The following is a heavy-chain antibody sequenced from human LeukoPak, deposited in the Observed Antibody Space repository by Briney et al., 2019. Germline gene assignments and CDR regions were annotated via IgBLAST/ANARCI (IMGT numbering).Heavy chain of an antibody. Sequence: ASVKVSCKASGYSFTDYHMHWVRQAPGQGLEWMGWINPNSGGTNYAQKFQGRVTMTRDTSISTAYMELSRLRSDDTAVYYCARDFPLLRTSIYYYYGMDVWGQGTTVTVSS. CDR2: INPNSGGT. CDR1: GYSFTDYH. J-gene: IGHJ6*02. D-gene: IGHD2-15*01. CDR3: ARDFPLLRTSIYYYYGMDV. V-gene: IGHV1-2*02.